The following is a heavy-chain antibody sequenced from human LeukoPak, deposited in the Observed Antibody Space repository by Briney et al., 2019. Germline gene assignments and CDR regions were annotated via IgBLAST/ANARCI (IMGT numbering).Heavy chain of an antibody. CDR3: ARYGSGSHY. Sequence: AGGSLRLSCAASGFTFSSYEMNWMRQAPGEGPEWISYISSSGGSTTYYAASVRGRFTISRDNAKNSLYLQMNSLRAEDTAVYYCARYGSGSHYWGQGTLVTVSS. CDR1: GFTFSSYE. D-gene: IGHD3-10*01. V-gene: IGHV3-48*03. CDR2: ISSSGGSTT. J-gene: IGHJ4*02.